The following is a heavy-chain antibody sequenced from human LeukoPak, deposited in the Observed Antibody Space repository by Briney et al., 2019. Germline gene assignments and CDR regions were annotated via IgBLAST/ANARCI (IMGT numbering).Heavy chain of an antibody. V-gene: IGHV3-11*01. CDR2: TSSSGSTI. J-gene: IGHJ6*03. CDR3: ARVMGGGGAYYYMDV. Sequence: GGTLRLSCAASGFTFSDYYMSWIRQAPGKGLEWVSYTSSSGSTIYYADSVKGRFTISRDNAKNSLYLQMNSLRAEDTAVYYCARVMGGGGAYYYMDVWGKGTTVTISS. CDR1: GFTFSDYY. D-gene: IGHD2-8*01.